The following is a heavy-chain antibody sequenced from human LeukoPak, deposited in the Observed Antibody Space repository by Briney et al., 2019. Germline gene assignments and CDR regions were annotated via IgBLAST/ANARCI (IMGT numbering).Heavy chain of an antibody. CDR3: ARDSSSSLWFDP. J-gene: IGHJ5*02. Sequence: PSETLSLTCTVSGASISSSSFYWAWLRQPPGKGLEWIGSIYNSGSTYNNPSLRSRFTISVDTSKNQFSLTLSSVTAADTAVYSCARDSSSSLWFDPWGQGVLVTVSS. CDR1: GASISSSSFY. V-gene: IGHV4-39*07. CDR2: IYNSGST. D-gene: IGHD6-6*01.